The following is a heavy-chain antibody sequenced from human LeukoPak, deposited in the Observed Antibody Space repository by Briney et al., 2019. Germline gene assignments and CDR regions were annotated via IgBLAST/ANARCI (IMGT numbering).Heavy chain of an antibody. CDR1: GFTFDDYG. V-gene: IGHV3-21*06. J-gene: IGHJ4*02. Sequence: GGSLRLSCAASGFTFDDYGMSWVRQAPGKGLEWVSSISNSGASTDYADSVKGRFTISRDNAKNSLYLQMTSLRAEDTAVYYCARESRRYGSGSYPPDYWGRGTLVTVSS. D-gene: IGHD3-10*01. CDR2: ISNSGAST. CDR3: ARESRRYGSGSYPPDY.